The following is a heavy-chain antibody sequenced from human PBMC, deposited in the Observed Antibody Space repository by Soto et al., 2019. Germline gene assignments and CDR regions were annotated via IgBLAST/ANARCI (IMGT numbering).Heavy chain of an antibody. CDR3: ARTKLLWFGELLPTYNWFDP. Sequence: KPSETLSLTCAVYGGSFSGYYWSWIRQPPGKGLEWIGEINHSGSTNYNPSLKSRVTISVDTSKNQFSLKLSSVTAADTAVYYCARTKLLWFGELLPTYNWFDPWGQGTLVTVSS. CDR1: GGSFSGYY. D-gene: IGHD3-10*01. CDR2: INHSGST. V-gene: IGHV4-34*01. J-gene: IGHJ5*02.